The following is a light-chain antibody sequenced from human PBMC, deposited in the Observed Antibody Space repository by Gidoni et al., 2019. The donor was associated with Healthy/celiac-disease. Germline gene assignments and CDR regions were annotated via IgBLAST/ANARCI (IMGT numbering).Light chain of an antibody. V-gene: IGLV2-14*01. CDR3: SSYTSSSTLV. J-gene: IGLJ3*02. CDR1: SSDVGGYNY. Sequence: QSAQTQPASVAGSPGQSITISCTGTSSDVGGYNYVSWYQQHPGKAPKLMIYEDSNRTSGVSNRFSGSKSGNTASLTISGLQAEDEADYYCSSYTSSSTLVFGGGTKLTVL. CDR2: EDS.